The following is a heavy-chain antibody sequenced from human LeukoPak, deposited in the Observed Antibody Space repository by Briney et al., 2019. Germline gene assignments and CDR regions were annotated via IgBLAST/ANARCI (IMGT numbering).Heavy chain of an antibody. CDR1: GFTVSSNS. CDR3: ARLSWGGYSSGWWGHGYYFDY. V-gene: IGHV3-53*01. D-gene: IGHD6-19*01. Sequence: GGSLRLSCTVSGFTVSSNSMSWVRQAPGKGLEWVSFIYSDNTHYSDSVKGRFTISRDNSKNTLYLQMNSLRAEDTAVYYCARLSWGGYSSGWWGHGYYFDYWGQGTLVTVSS. J-gene: IGHJ4*02. CDR2: IYSDNT.